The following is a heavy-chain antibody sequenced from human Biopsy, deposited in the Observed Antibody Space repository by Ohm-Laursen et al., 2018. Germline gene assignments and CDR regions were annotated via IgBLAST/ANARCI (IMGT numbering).Heavy chain of an antibody. Sequence: PQTLTLTCTFSGFSLSSHGVGVGWIRQPPGEALEWLAIVYWDNDKRYSPSLWSRLNIWKDASKNRVVLTLTDMDPVDIATYYCAHVVITYGGIIALDAFDVWGQGSMVIVSS. J-gene: IGHJ3*01. CDR3: AHVVITYGGIIALDAFDV. D-gene: IGHD3-16*02. CDR1: GFSLSSHGVG. V-gene: IGHV2-5*02. CDR2: VYWDNDK.